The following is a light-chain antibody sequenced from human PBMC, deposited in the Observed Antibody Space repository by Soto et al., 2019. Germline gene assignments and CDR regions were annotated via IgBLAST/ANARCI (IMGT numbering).Light chain of an antibody. CDR3: QQYNDYSWT. Sequence: DIQMTQSPSTLSASVGERVSITCRASQSISSWLAWYQQKPGKAPKLLIYDASSLESGVPSRFSGSGSGTEFTLTISSLQPDDVAIYYCQQYNDYSWTFGQGTKVDI. J-gene: IGKJ1*01. CDR2: DAS. V-gene: IGKV1-5*01. CDR1: QSISSW.